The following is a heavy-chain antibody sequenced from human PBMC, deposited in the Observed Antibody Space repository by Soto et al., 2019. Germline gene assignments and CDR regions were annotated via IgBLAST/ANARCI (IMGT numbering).Heavy chain of an antibody. CDR2: IRYDGINK. CDR1: GFTFSSSC. J-gene: IGHJ6*02. Sequence: QVQLVESGGDVVQPGRSLRLSCAASGFTFSSSCMHCVCQAPGKGLEWVAVIRYDGINKYYADSVKGRFTISRDNSQSTMYLQMNSLSAEDTAVYYGASARTDDYDYVMDVWGQGTTVTVSS. CDR3: ASARTDDYDYVMDV. V-gene: IGHV3-33*01.